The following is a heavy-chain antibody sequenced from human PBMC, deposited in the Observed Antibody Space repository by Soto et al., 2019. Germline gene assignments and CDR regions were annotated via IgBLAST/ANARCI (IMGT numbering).Heavy chain of an antibody. D-gene: IGHD2-2*01. Sequence: QVQLVESGGGVVQPGRSLRLSCAASGFMFSSYGMHWVRQAPGKGLEWVAVISYDGSNKYYADSVKGRFTISRDNSKNTLYLQMNSLRAEDTAVYYCAKGSGGVVPAAFNWYFDLWGRGTLVTVSS. CDR1: GFMFSSYG. CDR3: AKGSGGVVPAAFNWYFDL. V-gene: IGHV3-30*18. CDR2: ISYDGSNK. J-gene: IGHJ2*01.